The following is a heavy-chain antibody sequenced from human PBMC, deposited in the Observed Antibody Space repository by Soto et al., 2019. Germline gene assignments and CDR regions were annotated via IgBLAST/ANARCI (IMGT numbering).Heavy chain of an antibody. CDR2: IIPIFGTA. V-gene: IGHV1-69*01. J-gene: IGHJ6*02. CDR1: GGTFSSYA. CDR3: AGDRIAARYYYNGLDV. Sequence: SVQVYCKASGGTFSSYAISWVRQAPGQGLEWMGGIIPIFGTANYAQKFQGRVTITADESTSTAYMELSSLRSADTAVYYCAGDRIAARYYYNGLDVWGQGTTVTVSS. D-gene: IGHD6-6*01.